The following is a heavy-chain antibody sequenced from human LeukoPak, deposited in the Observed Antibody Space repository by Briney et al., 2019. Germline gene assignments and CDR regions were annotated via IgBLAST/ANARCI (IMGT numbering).Heavy chain of an antibody. V-gene: IGHV1-24*01. CDR3: ATVIAAAGTFDY. Sequence: ASVKVSCKVSGYTLTELSMHWVRQAPGKWLEWMGGFDPEDGETIYAQKFQGRVTMTEDTSTDTAYMELSSLRSEDTAVYYCATVIAAAGTFDYWGQGTLVTVSS. CDR1: GYTLTELS. J-gene: IGHJ4*02. D-gene: IGHD6-13*01. CDR2: FDPEDGET.